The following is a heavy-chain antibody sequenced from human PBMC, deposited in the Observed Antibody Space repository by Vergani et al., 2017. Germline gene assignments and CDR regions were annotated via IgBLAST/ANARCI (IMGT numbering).Heavy chain of an antibody. J-gene: IGHJ6*03. Sequence: QVQLQQWGAGLLKPSETLSLTCAVYGGSFSGYYWSWIRQPPGKGLEWIGEINHSGSTNYNPSLKSRVTISVDTSKNQFSLKLSSVTAADTAVYYCARSGVGIAASRARYYYYYMDVGGKGTTVTGSS. CDR1: GGSFSGYY. CDR2: INHSGST. CDR3: ARSGVGIAASRARYYYYYMDV. D-gene: IGHD6-13*01. V-gene: IGHV4-34*01.